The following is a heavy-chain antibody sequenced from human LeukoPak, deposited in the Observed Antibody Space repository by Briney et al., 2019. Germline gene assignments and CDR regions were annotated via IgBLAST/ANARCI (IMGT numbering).Heavy chain of an antibody. V-gene: IGHV4-61*01. CDR3: ARDGYYYDSSGSWFDP. D-gene: IGHD3-22*01. CDR1: GGSISSSSYY. J-gene: IGHJ5*02. Sequence: SETLSLTCTVSGGSISSSSYYWSWIRQPPGKGLEWIGYIYYSGSTNYNPSLKSRVTISVDTSKNQFSLKLSSVTAADTAVYYCARDGYYYDSSGSWFDPWGQGTLVTVSS. CDR2: IYYSGST.